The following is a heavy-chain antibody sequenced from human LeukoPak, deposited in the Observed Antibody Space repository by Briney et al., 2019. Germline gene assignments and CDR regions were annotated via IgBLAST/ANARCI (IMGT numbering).Heavy chain of an antibody. CDR3: ARVRLTLDYGDYRLRGTRGKTYWFDP. CDR1: GGSISSYY. Sequence: SETLSLTCTVSGGSISSYYWSWIRQPPGKGLEWIGYIDYSGYTNYNPSLKSRVTISVDTSKNQFSLKLSSVTAADTAVYYCARVRLTLDYGDYRLRGTRGKTYWFDPWGQGTLVTVSS. J-gene: IGHJ5*02. CDR2: IDYSGYT. V-gene: IGHV4-59*01. D-gene: IGHD4-17*01.